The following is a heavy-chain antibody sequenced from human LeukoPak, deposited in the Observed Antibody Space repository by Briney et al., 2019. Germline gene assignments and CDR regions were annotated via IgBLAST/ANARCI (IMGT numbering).Heavy chain of an antibody. CDR2: INHSGST. Sequence: SETLSLTCAVYGGSFSGYYWSWIRQPPGKGLEWIGEINHSGSTNYNPSLKSRVTISVDTSKNQFSLKLSSVTAADTAVYYCARLARRWELVRARPNWFGPWGQGTLVTVSS. J-gene: IGHJ5*02. D-gene: IGHD1-26*01. CDR3: ARLARRWELVRARPNWFGP. CDR1: GGSFSGYY. V-gene: IGHV4-34*01.